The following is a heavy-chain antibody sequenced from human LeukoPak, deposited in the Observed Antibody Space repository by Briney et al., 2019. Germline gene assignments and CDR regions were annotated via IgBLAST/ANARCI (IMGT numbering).Heavy chain of an antibody. J-gene: IGHJ4*02. D-gene: IGHD5-18*01. CDR1: GFTFSSYS. V-gene: IGHV3-21*01. Sequence: GGSLRLSCAASGFTFSSYSMNWVRQAPGKGLEWVSSISSSSSYIYYADSVKGRFTISRDNAKNSLYLQMNSLRAEDTAVYYYARRDVDTAMPLDYWGQGTLVTVSS. CDR2: ISSSSSYI. CDR3: ARRDVDTAMPLDY.